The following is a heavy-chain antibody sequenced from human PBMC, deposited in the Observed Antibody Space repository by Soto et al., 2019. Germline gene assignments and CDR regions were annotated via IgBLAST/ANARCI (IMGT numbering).Heavy chain of an antibody. CDR2: VSFDGSKR. CDR1: GFTLSSYA. V-gene: IGHV3-30-3*02. D-gene: IGHD4-17*01. Sequence: PGGSLRLSCAASGFTLSSYAMHWVRQAPGKGLEWVALVSFDGSKRYLADFVKGRFTVSRDNSKNTLYLQMNSLRAVDTAVYYCAKVATTAFDAFDIWGQGTMVTVSS. J-gene: IGHJ3*02. CDR3: AKVATTAFDAFDI.